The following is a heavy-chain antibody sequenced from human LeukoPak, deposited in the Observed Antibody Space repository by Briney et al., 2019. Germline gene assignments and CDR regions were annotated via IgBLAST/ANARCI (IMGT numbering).Heavy chain of an antibody. CDR3: AREHCSSTRCYVDYYYGMDV. J-gene: IGHJ6*02. D-gene: IGHD2-2*01. CDR1: GYTFSSYG. V-gene: IGHV1-18*01. Sequence: SVKVSCKASGYTFSSYGISWVRQAPGQGLEWMGWISAYNGNTNYAQKLQGRVTMTTDTSTSTAYMELRSLRSDDTAVYYCAREHCSSTRCYVDYYYGMDVWGQGTTVTVSS. CDR2: ISAYNGNT.